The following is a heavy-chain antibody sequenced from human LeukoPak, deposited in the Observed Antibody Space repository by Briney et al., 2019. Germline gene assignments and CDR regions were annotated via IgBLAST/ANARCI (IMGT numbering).Heavy chain of an antibody. V-gene: IGHV3-7*01. D-gene: IGHD6-13*01. Sequence: SCKASGYTFTSYGISWVRQAPGKGLEWVANIKQHGSEKSYVDSVKGRFTISRDNAKNSLYLQMNSLRAEDTAVYYCASGNIAAPWGQGTLVTVSS. CDR1: GYTFTSYG. CDR3: ASGNIAAP. J-gene: IGHJ4*02. CDR2: IKQHGSEK.